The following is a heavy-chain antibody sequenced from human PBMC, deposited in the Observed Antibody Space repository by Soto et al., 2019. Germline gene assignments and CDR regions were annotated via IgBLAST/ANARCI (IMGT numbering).Heavy chain of an antibody. V-gene: IGHV3-21*01. Sequence: LRLSCAASGFPFSTYAMSWVRQAPGKGLEWVSSISSSGSYIYYADSVKGRFTISRDNAKNSLYLQMNSLRPEDTAVYYCASSPNGLIWFGETGVFDDWGQGTLVTVSS. D-gene: IGHD3-10*01. CDR1: GFPFSTYA. J-gene: IGHJ4*02. CDR2: ISSSGSYI. CDR3: ASSPNGLIWFGETGVFDD.